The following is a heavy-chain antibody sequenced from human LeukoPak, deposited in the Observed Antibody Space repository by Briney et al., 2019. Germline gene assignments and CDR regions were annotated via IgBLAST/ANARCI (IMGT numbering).Heavy chain of an antibody. J-gene: IGHJ6*02. Sequence: PGGSLRLSCTASGFTFGDYDMSWVRQAPGKGLEWVGFIRSKAYGGTTEYAASVKGRFTISRDDSKSIAYLQMNSLKTEDTAVYYCTRDYDILTGYSYYYYGMDVWGQGTTVTVSS. CDR1: GFTFGDYD. CDR3: TRDYDILTGYSYYYYGMDV. V-gene: IGHV3-49*04. CDR2: IRSKAYGGTT. D-gene: IGHD3-9*01.